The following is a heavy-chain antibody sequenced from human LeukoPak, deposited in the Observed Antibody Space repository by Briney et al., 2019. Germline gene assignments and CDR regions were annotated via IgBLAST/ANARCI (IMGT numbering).Heavy chain of an antibody. V-gene: IGHV4-61*02. CDR2: IYTSGST. CDR3: ASGPTGTSYYYYYMDV. Sequence: SETLSLTCTVSGGSISSGSYYWSWIRQPAGKGLEWIGRIYTSGSTNYNPSLKSRVTISVDTSKNQFSLKLSSVTAADTAVYYCASGPTGTSYYYYYMDVWGKGTTVTVSS. J-gene: IGHJ6*03. D-gene: IGHD1-1*01. CDR1: GGSISSGSYY.